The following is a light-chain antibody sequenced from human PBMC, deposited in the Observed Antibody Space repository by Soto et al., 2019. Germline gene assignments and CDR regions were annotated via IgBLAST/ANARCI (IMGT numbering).Light chain of an antibody. J-gene: IGLJ7*01. CDR2: DVN. CDR1: TGAVTSGHY. V-gene: IGLV7-46*01. Sequence: QAVVTQEPSLTVSPGGTVTLTCGSSTGAVTSGHYPYWFQVKPGQAHRTLLYDVNNKHSWTPARFSGSLLGGKAALTLSGAQPEDEADYYCMLSYSGPSIFGRGTQLTVL. CDR3: MLSYSGPSI.